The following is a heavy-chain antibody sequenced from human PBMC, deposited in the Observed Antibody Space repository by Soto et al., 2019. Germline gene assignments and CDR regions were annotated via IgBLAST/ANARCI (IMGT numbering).Heavy chain of an antibody. V-gene: IGHV3-33*01. D-gene: IGHD6-6*01. CDR1: GFTFSSYG. Sequence: GGSLRLSCAASGFTFSSYGMHWVRQAPGKGLEWVAVIWYDGSNKYYADSVKGRFTISRDNSKNTLYLQMNSLRAEDTAVYYCARDLGKSIAARYYYYYGMDVWGQGTTVTVSS. CDR2: IWYDGSNK. CDR3: ARDLGKSIAARYYYYYGMDV. J-gene: IGHJ6*02.